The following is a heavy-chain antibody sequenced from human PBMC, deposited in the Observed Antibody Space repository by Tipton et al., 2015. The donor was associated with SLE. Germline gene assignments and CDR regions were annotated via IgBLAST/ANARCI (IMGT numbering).Heavy chain of an antibody. CDR2: VYTSGRT. V-gene: IGHV4-4*08. D-gene: IGHD4-17*01. CDR3: ARGSDDSGDYGFDY. J-gene: IGHJ4*02. Sequence: TLSLTCTVSCGSINDYYLNWIRQPPGKGLKWIGYVYTSGRTNYNPSLKSRVTLSADASKNQFSLKLTSLTAADTAVYYCARGSDDSGDYGFDYWGQGTLVTVSS. CDR1: CGSINDYY.